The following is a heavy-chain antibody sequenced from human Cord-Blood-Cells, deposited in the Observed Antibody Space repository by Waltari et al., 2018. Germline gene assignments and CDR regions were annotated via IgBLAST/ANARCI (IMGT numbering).Heavy chain of an antibody. CDR2: IDYSGST. V-gene: IGHV4-31*03. Sequence: QVQLQESGPGLVKPPQTLSLTCTVSGGSISSGGYYWSWIHQHPGKGLEWIGYIDYSGSTYYHPSLKSRVTISVDTSKNQFSLKLSSVTAADTAVYYCARVSPYDFWSGYYIDYWGQGTLVTVSS. CDR3: ARVSPYDFWSGYYIDY. D-gene: IGHD3-3*01. CDR1: GGSISSGGYY. J-gene: IGHJ4*02.